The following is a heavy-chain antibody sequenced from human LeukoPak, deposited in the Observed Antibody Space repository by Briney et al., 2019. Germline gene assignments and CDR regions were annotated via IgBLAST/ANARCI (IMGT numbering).Heavy chain of an antibody. Sequence: PSETLSLTCTVSGGSVSSDSYYWTWIRQPPGKGLEWIGYVYYSGRTNYNPTLESRVTISVDTSKNQFSLRLNSVTAADTALYYCVRETATSYYDSAGYYRQTEVFDVWGQGTKVTVSS. V-gene: IGHV4-61*01. CDR2: VYYSGRT. J-gene: IGHJ3*01. CDR1: GGSVSSDSYY. CDR3: VRETATSYYDSAGYYRQTEVFDV. D-gene: IGHD3-22*01.